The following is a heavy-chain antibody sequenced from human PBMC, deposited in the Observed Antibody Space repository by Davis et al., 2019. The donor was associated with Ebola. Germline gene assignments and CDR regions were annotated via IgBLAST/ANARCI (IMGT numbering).Heavy chain of an antibody. CDR2: MNPNSGNT. V-gene: IGHV1-8*01. CDR1: GYTFTSYD. CDR3: ARDPVAGPFDY. D-gene: IGHD6-19*01. J-gene: IGHJ4*02. Sequence: ASVQVSCKASGYTFTSYDINWVRQATGQGLEWMGWMNPNSGNTGYAQKFQGRVTMTRNTSISTAYMELRSLRSDDTAVYYCARDPVAGPFDYWGQGTLVTVSS.